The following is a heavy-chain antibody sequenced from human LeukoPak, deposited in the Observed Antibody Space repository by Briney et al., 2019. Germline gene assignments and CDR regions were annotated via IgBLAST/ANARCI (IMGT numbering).Heavy chain of an antibody. CDR1: GFTFSSYG. V-gene: IGHV3-23*01. CDR2: ISGSGGST. J-gene: IGHJ3*02. D-gene: IGHD2-2*02. CDR3: AKPAVVPAAINAFDI. Sequence: PGGSLRLSCAASGFTFSSYGMNWVRQAPGKGLEWVSAISGSGGSTYYADFAKGRFTISRDNSKNTLYLQMNSLRAEDTAVYYCAKPAVVPAAINAFDIWGQGTMVTVSS.